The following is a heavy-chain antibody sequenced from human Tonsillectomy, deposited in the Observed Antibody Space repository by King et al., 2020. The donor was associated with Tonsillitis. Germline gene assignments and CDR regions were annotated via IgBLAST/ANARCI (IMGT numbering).Heavy chain of an antibody. CDR2: ISYDGSNK. CDR1: GFIFSNYG. CDR3: AKERAQQLTLDY. V-gene: IGHV3-30*18. D-gene: IGHD6-13*01. Sequence: VQLVESGGGVVQPGRSLRLSCGASGFIFSNYGMNWVRQAPGKGLEWVAVISYDGSNKFYADSVKGRFTISRDDSKNTLYLQMNSLRVEDTAVYYCAKERAQQLTLDYWGQGTLVTVSS. J-gene: IGHJ4*02.